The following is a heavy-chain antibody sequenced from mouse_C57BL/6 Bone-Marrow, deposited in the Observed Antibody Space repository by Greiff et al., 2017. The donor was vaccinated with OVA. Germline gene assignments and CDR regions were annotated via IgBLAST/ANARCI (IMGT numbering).Heavy chain of an antibody. D-gene: IGHD4-1*01. J-gene: IGHJ4*01. CDR3: ARALWDGAMDY. CDR2: ISDGGSYT. V-gene: IGHV5-4*03. Sequence: EVKVVESGGGLVKPGGSLKLSCAASGFTFSSYAMSWVRQTPEKRLEWVATISDGGSYTYYPDNVKGRCTIARDNAKNNLYLQMSHLKSEDTAMYYCARALWDGAMDYWGQGTSVTVSS. CDR1: GFTFSSYA.